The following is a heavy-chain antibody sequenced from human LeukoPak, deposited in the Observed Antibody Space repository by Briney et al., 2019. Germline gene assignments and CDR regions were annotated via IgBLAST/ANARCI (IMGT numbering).Heavy chain of an antibody. D-gene: IGHD2-15*01. J-gene: IGHJ3*02. CDR2: IIPILGIA. CDR1: GGTFSTYA. Sequence: SVNVSCKASGGTFSTYAIRWVRQAPGQGLEWMGRIIPILGIANYAQKFQGRVTITADKATSTAYMELSSLRSEDTAVYYCARGYCSGGSCPRWALDIWGQGTMVTVSS. CDR3: ARGYCSGGSCPRWALDI. V-gene: IGHV1-69*04.